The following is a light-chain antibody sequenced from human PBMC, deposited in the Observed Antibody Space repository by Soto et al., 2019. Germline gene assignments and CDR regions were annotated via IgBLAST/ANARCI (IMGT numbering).Light chain of an antibody. Sequence: DIQMTQSPSTLSASVGDRVTITCRASQSISNWLAWYQQKPGKAPKLLVYKASTLESGVPSRFSGSGSGTEFTLTISSLQPDDFATYYCQQYNDYSWTFAQGTKVEIE. CDR1: QSISNW. J-gene: IGKJ1*01. CDR2: KAS. CDR3: QQYNDYSWT. V-gene: IGKV1-5*03.